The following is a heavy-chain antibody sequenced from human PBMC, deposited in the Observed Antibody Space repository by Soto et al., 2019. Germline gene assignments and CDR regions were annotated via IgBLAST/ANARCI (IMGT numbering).Heavy chain of an antibody. CDR1: GYTFTSYA. J-gene: IGHJ5*02. V-gene: IGHV1-3*01. CDR2: INAGNGNT. Sequence: ASVKVSCKASGYTFTSYAMHWVRQAPGQRLEWMGWINAGNGNTKYSQEFQGRVTITRDTSASTAYMELSSLRSEDTAVYYCARGYFPPDNWFDPWAREPWSPSP. CDR3: ARGYFPPDNWFDP. D-gene: IGHD3-9*01.